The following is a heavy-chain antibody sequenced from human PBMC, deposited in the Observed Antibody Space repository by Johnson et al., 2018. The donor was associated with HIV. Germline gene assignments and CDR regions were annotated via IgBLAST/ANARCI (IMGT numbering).Heavy chain of an antibody. CDR3: ARGGIRGYSYGPGAFDI. Sequence: VQLVDSGGGLIQPGGSLRLSCAASGFTVSSNYMSWVRQAPGKGLEWVSVIYSGGSTYYADSVKGRFTISRDNSKNTLYLQMNSLRAEDTAVYYCARGGIRGYSYGPGAFDIWGQGTMVTVSS. J-gene: IGHJ3*02. CDR2: IYSGGST. D-gene: IGHD5-18*01. V-gene: IGHV3-53*01. CDR1: GFTVSSNY.